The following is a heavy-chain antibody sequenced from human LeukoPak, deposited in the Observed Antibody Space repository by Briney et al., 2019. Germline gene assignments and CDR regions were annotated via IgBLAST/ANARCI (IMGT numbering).Heavy chain of an antibody. Sequence: PSETLSLTCAVYGGSFSGYYWSWIRQPPGKGLEWIGEINHSGSTNYNPSLKSRVTISVDTSKNQFSLKLSSVTAADTAVYYCAVTPRASGWQFPRDYWGQGTLVTVSS. CDR2: INHSGST. CDR3: AVTPRASGWQFPRDY. V-gene: IGHV4-34*01. CDR1: GGSFSGYY. D-gene: IGHD6-19*01. J-gene: IGHJ4*02.